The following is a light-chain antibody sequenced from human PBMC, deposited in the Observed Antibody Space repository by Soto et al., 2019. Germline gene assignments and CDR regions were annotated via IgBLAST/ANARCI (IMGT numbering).Light chain of an antibody. CDR1: QSVSSN. J-gene: IGKJ2*01. CDR2: GAS. V-gene: IGKV3-15*01. Sequence: EIVMTQSPATLSVSPGERATLSCRASQSVSSNLAWYQQKPGQAPRLLIYGASTRATGIPARFSGSGSGTELTLTISSLQSEDFAVYYCQQYNNWPLTFGQETKLEIK. CDR3: QQYNNWPLT.